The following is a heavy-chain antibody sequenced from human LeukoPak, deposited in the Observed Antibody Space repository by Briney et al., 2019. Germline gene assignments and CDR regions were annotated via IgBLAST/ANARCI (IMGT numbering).Heavy chain of an antibody. CDR3: ATDHKAAAGIWNAFDI. Sequence: ASVKVSCKASGYTFTGHYIHWVRQAPGQGFEWMGGIIPIFGTANYTQKFQGRVTITADESTSTAYMELSSLRSEDTAVYYCATDHKAAAGIWNAFDIWGQGTMVTVSS. J-gene: IGHJ3*02. V-gene: IGHV1-69*13. CDR1: GYTFTGHY. D-gene: IGHD6-13*01. CDR2: IIPIFGTA.